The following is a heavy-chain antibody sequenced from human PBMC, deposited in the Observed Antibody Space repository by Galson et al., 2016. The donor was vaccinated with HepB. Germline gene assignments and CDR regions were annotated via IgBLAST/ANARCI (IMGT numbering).Heavy chain of an antibody. CDR1: GASVSSSDW. CDR2: IFHTGKT. D-gene: IGHD6-6*01. Sequence: SETLSLTCAVSGASVSSSDWWSWVRQSPATGLEWLGEIFHTGKTNYNPSLESRVTISADRSKNHFSLKLTSVTAADTAVYYCARVEYSSSISSLRFDRWGQGILVTVSS. V-gene: IGHV4-4*02. J-gene: IGHJ5*02. CDR3: ARVEYSSSISSLRFDR.